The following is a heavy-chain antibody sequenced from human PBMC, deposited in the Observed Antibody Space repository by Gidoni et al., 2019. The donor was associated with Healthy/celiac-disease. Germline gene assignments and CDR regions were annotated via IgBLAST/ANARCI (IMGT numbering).Heavy chain of an antibody. CDR1: GGSFSGYY. V-gene: IGHV4-34*01. Sequence: QVQLQQSGAGPLKPSETLSTTCSAYGGSFSGYYWSWISQPPGKGLAWIREFNHSGCTNYNPSLKSRVTISVDTSKNQFSLKLSAVTAADTAVYYCARTPVRSYAVRHFDYWGQGTLVTVSS. D-gene: IGHD2-2*01. CDR3: ARTPVRSYAVRHFDY. CDR2: FNHSGCT. J-gene: IGHJ4*01.